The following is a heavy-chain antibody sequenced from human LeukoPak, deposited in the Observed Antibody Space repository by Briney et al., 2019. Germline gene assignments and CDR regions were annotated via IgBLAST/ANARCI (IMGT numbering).Heavy chain of an antibody. CDR2: MNPNSGNT. CDR1: GYTFTSYD. V-gene: IGHV1-8*01. D-gene: IGHD4-17*01. J-gene: IGHJ5*02. Sequence: GASVKVSCKASGYTFTSYDINWVRQATGQGLEWMGWMNPNSGNTGYAQKFQGRVTMTRNTSISTAYMELSSLRSEDTAVYYCARGLHTSRFTTVTTNWFDPWGQGTLVTVSS. CDR3: ARGLHTSRFTTVTTNWFDP.